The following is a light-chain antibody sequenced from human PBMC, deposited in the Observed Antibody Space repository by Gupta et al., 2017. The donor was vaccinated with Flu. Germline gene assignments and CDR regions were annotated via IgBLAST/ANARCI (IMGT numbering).Light chain of an antibody. Sequence: DSQMTQSASSLSASIGDRVTITCQANQDIDNHLNWYQQKPGKAPRLLIYDASKVETGIPSRFSGSVFGTDFTFTISSLQPEDFANYYCQHYDTHQCSFGQGTXLEIK. CDR3: QHYDTHQCS. V-gene: IGKV1-33*01. CDR1: QDIDNH. J-gene: IGKJ2*04. CDR2: DAS.